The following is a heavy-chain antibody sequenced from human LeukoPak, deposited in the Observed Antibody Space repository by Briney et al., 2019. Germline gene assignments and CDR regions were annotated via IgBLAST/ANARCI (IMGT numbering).Heavy chain of an antibody. D-gene: IGHD2-2*01. CDR1: GFTFSDYY. Sequence: GGSLRLSCAASGFTFSDYYMSWIRQAPGKGLEWVSYISSSGSTIYYADSVKGRFTISRDNAKNSLYLQMNSLRAEDTAVYYCATHLLYCSSTSCYGAPEYFQHWGQGTLVTVSS. CDR2: ISSSGSTI. J-gene: IGHJ1*01. CDR3: ATHLLYCSSTSCYGAPEYFQH. V-gene: IGHV3-11*01.